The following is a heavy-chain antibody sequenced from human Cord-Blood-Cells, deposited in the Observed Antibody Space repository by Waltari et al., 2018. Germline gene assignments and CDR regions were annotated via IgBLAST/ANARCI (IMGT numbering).Heavy chain of an antibody. D-gene: IGHD6-6*01. J-gene: IGHJ4*02. CDR1: GGSFSGYY. CDR3: ARTRGQLGFDY. CDR2: INHSGST. Sequence: QVQLQQWGAGLLKPSETLSLTCAVYGGSFSGYYWSWIRQPPGKGLEWIGEINHSGSTNYNPSLKSRVTISVDTSKNQFSLKLSSVTAGDTAVYYCARTRGQLGFDYWGQGTLVTVSS. V-gene: IGHV4-34*01.